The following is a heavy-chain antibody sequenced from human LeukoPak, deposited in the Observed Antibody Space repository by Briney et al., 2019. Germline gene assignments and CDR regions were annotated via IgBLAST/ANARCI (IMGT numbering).Heavy chain of an antibody. V-gene: IGHV4-59*11. CDR3: ARVVPLYAFDI. D-gene: IGHD3-16*02. J-gene: IGHJ3*02. Sequence: SETLSLTCTVSGGSLSSHYWSWIRPPPGKGLEWIGYMYHSGSTNYNPSLKSRVTISVDTSKNQFSLKLSSVTAADTAVYYCARVVPLYAFDIWGQGTMVTVSS. CDR1: GGSLSSHY. CDR2: MYHSGST.